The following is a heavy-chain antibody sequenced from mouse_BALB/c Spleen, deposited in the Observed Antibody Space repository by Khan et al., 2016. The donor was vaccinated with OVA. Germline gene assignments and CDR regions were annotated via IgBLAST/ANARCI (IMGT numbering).Heavy chain of an antibody. CDR2: INPYNDGS. CDR3: ARSTYYGNPYARDY. Sequence: VQLKQSGPELVKPGASVKMSCKASGYTFPSYVMHWVKQKPGQGLEWIGYINPYNDGSKYNDKFKVKATLTSDKSSSTSYMELRSMTSEDSAVYYCARSTYYGNPYARDYWGQGTSVTVSS. V-gene: IGHV1S136*01. CDR1: GYTFPSYV. J-gene: IGHJ4*01. D-gene: IGHD2-10*01.